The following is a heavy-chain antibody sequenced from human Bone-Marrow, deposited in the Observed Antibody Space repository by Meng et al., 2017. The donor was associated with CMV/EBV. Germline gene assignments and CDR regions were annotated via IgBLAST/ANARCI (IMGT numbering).Heavy chain of an antibody. V-gene: IGHV3-21*01. Sequence: GESLKISFAASGFTFSSYSMNWVRQAPGKGLELVSSISSSSSYIYYADSVKGRFTISRDNAKNSLYLQMNSLRAEDTAVYYCARDYPLTSGSLVWGPGTRVTVSS. CDR3: ARDYPLTSGSLV. D-gene: IGHD1-26*01. J-gene: IGHJ1*01. CDR1: GFTFSSYS. CDR2: ISSSSSYI.